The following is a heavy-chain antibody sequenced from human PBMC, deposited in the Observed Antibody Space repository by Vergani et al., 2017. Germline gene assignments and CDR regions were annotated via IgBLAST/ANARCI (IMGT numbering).Heavy chain of an antibody. CDR1: GGSFSGYY. CDR2: INHSGST. Sequence: QVQLQQWGAGLLKPSETLSLTCAVYGGSFSGYYWSWIRQPPGKGLEWIGEINHSGSTNYNPSLKSRVTISVDTSKNQFSLKLSSVTAADTAVYYCARDAGEYGDYVGYWGQGTLVTVSS. CDR3: ARDAGEYGDYVGY. V-gene: IGHV4-34*01. D-gene: IGHD4-17*01. J-gene: IGHJ4*02.